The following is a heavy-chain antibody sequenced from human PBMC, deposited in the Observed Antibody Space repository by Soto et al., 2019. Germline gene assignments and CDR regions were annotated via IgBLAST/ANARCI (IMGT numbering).Heavy chain of an antibody. J-gene: IGHJ6*01. CDR2: IYLSGST. Sequence: PSETVCLTCAVSGGYVSAGGYCWSCGRQPRGKGLECIGYIYLSGSTYYNASLKSRVTISVDRSSNTFSLQLTSVTAAATAVYKSTRNLRRGYNMDVRGQGTTVPLSS. CDR3: TRNLRRGYNMDV. D-gene: IGHD1-1*01. V-gene: IGHV4-30-2*01. CDR1: GGYVSAGGYC.